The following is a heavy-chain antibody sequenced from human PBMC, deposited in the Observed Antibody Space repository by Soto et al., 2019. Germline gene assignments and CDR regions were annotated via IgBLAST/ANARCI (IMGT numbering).Heavy chain of an antibody. CDR2: IYANGNA. Sequence: QAQLQESGPGLVKPSETLSLTCSVSGGSFSSYYWTWIRQPAGKGLQWIGRIYANGNANYNPSLKSRVTMSVDTSKNHFSLRLRSVTAADTAVYYCARGVRDGYFGLDVWGPGATVTVSS. D-gene: IGHD3-16*02. CDR1: GGSFSSYY. V-gene: IGHV4-4*07. J-gene: IGHJ6*02. CDR3: ARGVRDGYFGLDV.